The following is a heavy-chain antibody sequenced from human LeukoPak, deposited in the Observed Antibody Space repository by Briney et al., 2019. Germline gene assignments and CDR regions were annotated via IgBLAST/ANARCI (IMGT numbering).Heavy chain of an antibody. D-gene: IGHD6-25*01. CDR3: ARIPDISGWPFDY. CDR1: GGSITGYY. J-gene: IGHJ4*02. CDR2: VLYSGST. Sequence: PSETLSLTCTVSGGSITGYYWTWIRQPPGKGLEWIGYVLYSGSTNYNPSLKSRVTMSVDTSKNQLSLKLTSVTAADTAVYYCARIPDISGWPFDYWGQGTLVTVSP. V-gene: IGHV4-59*08.